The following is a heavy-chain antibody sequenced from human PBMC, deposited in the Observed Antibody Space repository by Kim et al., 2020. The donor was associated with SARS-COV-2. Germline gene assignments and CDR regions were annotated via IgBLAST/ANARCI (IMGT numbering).Heavy chain of an antibody. CDR3: ARPFDAHTSTWYLAY. Sequence: SETLSLTCAVYGGSFSDYYWSWVRQPPGKGLEWIGEINHSGSTNYNPSLKSRVTMAVDTSKNQFSLKLDSVTAADTAVYYCARPFDAHTSTWYLAYWGQGSRVTVSS. D-gene: IGHD6-13*01. CDR1: GGSFSDYY. CDR2: INHSGST. J-gene: IGHJ4*02. V-gene: IGHV4-34*01.